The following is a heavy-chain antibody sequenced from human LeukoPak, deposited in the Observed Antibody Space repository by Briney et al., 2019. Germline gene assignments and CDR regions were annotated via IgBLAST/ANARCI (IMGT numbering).Heavy chain of an antibody. CDR3: ARGWEWWDY. V-gene: IGHV3-53*01. D-gene: IGHD2-15*01. Sequence: GGSLRLSCAASGFSVSSNYMCWVRQAPGKGLEWVAVIYNSGTTKYADSVKGRVTIARDSSENTLYLQMNSLRVEDTAVYYCARGWEWWDYWGQGTLVTVSS. J-gene: IGHJ4*02. CDR2: IYNSGTT. CDR1: GFSVSSNY.